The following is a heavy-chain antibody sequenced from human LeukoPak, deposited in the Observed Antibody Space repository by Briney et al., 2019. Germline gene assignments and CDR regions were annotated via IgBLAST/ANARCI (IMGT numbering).Heavy chain of an antibody. CDR3: ARGYYSSSRFDS. V-gene: IGHV3-74*01. CDR1: GFPFSNYW. Sequence: GGSLRLSCAASGFPFSNYWMHWVGQAPGKGLVWVSRVNSDGSTTNYADSVKGRFTISRDNAENTLYMRMNSLRPEDTAVYYCARGYYSSSRFDSWGQGTLVTVSS. CDR2: VNSDGSTT. J-gene: IGHJ4*02. D-gene: IGHD6-13*01.